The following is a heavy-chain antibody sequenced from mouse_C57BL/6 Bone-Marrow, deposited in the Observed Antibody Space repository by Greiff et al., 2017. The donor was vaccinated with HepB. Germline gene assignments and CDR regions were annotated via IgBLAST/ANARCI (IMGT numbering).Heavy chain of an antibody. V-gene: IGHV5-4*01. Sequence: EVKLVESGGGLVKPGGSLKLSCAASGFTFSSYAMSWVRQTPEKRLEWVATISDGGSYTYYPDNVKGRFTLSRDNAKNNLYLQMSHLKSEDTAMYYCARDGNLGYAMDYWGQGTSVTVSS. D-gene: IGHD4-1*01. CDR3: ARDGNLGYAMDY. CDR1: GFTFSSYA. CDR2: ISDGGSYT. J-gene: IGHJ4*01.